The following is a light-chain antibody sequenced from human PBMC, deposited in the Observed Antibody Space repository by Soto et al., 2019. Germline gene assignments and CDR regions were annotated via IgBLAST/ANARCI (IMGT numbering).Light chain of an antibody. CDR2: GVS. CDR1: SSDVGAYKY. Sequence: QSALTQPASVSGSPGQSITISCTGTSSDVGAYKYVSWYQQHPGKAPKLIIYGVSNRPSGVSNRFSGSKSGNTAFLTISGLQPEDEADYYCSSFTGTTTLDVFGTGTNVTV. J-gene: IGLJ1*01. V-gene: IGLV2-14*03. CDR3: SSFTGTTTLDV.